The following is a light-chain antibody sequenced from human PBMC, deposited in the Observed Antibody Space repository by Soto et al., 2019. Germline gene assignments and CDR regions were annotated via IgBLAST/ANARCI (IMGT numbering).Light chain of an antibody. CDR1: HTISSW. Sequence: DIQMTQSPSTLSGSVGDRVTITCRASHTISSWLAWYQQKPGKAPKLLIYKASTLKSGVPSRFSGSGSGTDFTLTISSLQPEDVATYYCQKYNSAPLTFGGGPRWIS. J-gene: IGKJ4*01. V-gene: IGKV1-5*03. CDR3: QKYNSAPLT. CDR2: KAS.